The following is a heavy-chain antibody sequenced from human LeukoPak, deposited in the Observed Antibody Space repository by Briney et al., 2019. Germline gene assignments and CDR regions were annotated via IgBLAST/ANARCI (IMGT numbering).Heavy chain of an antibody. CDR1: GGSFSGYY. D-gene: IGHD5-18*01. CDR2: INHSGST. Sequence: SETLSLTCAVYGGSFSGYYWSWIRQPPGKGLEWIGEINHSGSTNYNPSLKSRVTISVDTSKNQFSLKLSSVTAADTAVYYCARGGKHGYPTRHYYYYYGMDVWGQGTTVTVSS. CDR3: ARGGKHGYPTRHYYYYYGMDV. J-gene: IGHJ6*02. V-gene: IGHV4-34*01.